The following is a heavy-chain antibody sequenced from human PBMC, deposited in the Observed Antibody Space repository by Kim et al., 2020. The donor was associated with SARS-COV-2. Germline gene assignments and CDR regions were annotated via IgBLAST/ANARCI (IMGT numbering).Heavy chain of an antibody. V-gene: IGHV6-1*01. J-gene: IGHJ4*02. CDR3: ARLNLRTPSSSWYEGLDY. CDR2: TYYRSKWYN. Sequence: SQTLSLTCAISGDSVSSNSAAWNWIRQSPSRGLEWLGRTYYRSKWYNDYAVSVKSRITINPDTSKNQFSLQLNSVTPEDTAVYYCARLNLRTPSSSWYEGLDYWGQGTLVTVSS. CDR1: GDSVSSNSAA. D-gene: IGHD6-13*01.